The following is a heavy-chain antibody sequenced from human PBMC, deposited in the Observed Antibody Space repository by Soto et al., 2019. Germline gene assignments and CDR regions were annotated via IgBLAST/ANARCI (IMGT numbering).Heavy chain of an antibody. J-gene: IGHJ6*03. V-gene: IGHV3-23*01. CDR1: GFTFSSYA. D-gene: IGHD2-2*01. Sequence: PGGSLRLSCAASGFTFSSYAMSWVRQAPGKGLEWVSAISGSGGSTYYADSVKGRFTISRDNSKNTLYLQMNSLRAEDTAVYYCALIVVVPAARNMDVWGKGTTVTVSS. CDR2: ISGSGGST. CDR3: ALIVVVPAARNMDV.